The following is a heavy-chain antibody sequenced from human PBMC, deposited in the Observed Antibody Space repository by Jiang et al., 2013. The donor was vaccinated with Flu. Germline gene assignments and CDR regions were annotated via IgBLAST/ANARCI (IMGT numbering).Heavy chain of an antibody. V-gene: IGHV3-33*01. CDR2: IWYDGSNK. CDR3: ARMVGRYYFDY. J-gene: IGHJ4*02. D-gene: IGHD1-26*01. CDR1: GFTFSSYG. Sequence: QLVEVWGRRRSGLGRSLRLSCAASGFTFSSYGMHWVRQAPGKGLEWVAVIWYDGSNKYYADSVKGRFTISRDNSKNTLYLQMNSLRAEDTAVYYCARMVGRYYFDYWGQGTLVTVSS.